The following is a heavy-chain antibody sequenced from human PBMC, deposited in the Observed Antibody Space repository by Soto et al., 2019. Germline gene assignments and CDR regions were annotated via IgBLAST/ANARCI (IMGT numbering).Heavy chain of an antibody. J-gene: IGHJ4*02. D-gene: IGHD6-6*01. CDR3: ARDEARPLGY. V-gene: IGHV3-7*01. Sequence: GGSLRLSCASSGFTFISYAVSWVRQAPGKGLEWVANIKPDGSEKYYVDSVRGRFTISRDNVENSLNLQMNSLRAENAALYYCARDEARPLGYWGQGTLVTVSS. CDR1: GFTFISYA. CDR2: IKPDGSEK.